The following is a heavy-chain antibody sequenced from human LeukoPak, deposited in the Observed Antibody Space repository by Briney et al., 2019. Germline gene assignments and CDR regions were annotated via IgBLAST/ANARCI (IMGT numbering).Heavy chain of an antibody. CDR1: GGSISSGTYY. V-gene: IGHV4-61*02. CDR3: ASHPDIWFGDMSGYYFDY. CDR2: IYTSGTT. Sequence: SETLSLTCTVSGGSISSGTYYWSWIRQPAGKGLEWLGRIYTSGTTNYNTSLKSRVTISLDTSKNQFSLKLSSVTAADTAVYYCASHPDIWFGDMSGYYFDYWGQGTLVTVSS. J-gene: IGHJ4*02. D-gene: IGHD3-10*01.